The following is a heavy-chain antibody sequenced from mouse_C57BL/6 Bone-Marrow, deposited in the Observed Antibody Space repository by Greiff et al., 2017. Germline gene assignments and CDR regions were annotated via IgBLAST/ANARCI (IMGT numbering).Heavy chain of an antibody. D-gene: IGHD6-1*01. Sequence: VQLQQPGAELVKPGASVKLSCKASGYTFTSYWMHWVKQRPGRGLEWIGRIDPNSGGTKYNEKFKSKATLTVDKPSSTAYMQLSSLTSEDSAVDYCAREAVEANYYAMDYWGQGTSVTVSS. V-gene: IGHV1-72*01. CDR2: IDPNSGGT. CDR1: GYTFTSYW. J-gene: IGHJ4*01. CDR3: AREAVEANYYAMDY.